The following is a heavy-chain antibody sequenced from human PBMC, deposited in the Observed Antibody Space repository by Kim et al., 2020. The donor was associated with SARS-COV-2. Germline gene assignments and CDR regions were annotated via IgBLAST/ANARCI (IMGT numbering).Heavy chain of an antibody. D-gene: IGHD2-8*01. J-gene: IGHJ4*02. CDR3: APWCRA. CDR2: IQEDGSAK. Sequence: GGSLRLSCVASGFTFSTYYTSWVRQAPGKGLEWVANIQEDGSAKFYVDSVKGRFTISRDNAKNSLYLQMDSLRAEDTAVSYCAPWCRAWGQGTLVTVSS. V-gene: IGHV3-7*01. CDR1: GFTFSTYY.